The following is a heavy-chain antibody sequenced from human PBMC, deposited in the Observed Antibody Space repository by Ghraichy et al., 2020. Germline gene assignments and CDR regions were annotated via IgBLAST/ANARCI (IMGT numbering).Heavy chain of an antibody. Sequence: SETLSLTCAVYGGSFSGYYWSWIRQPPGKGLEWIGEINHSGSTNYNPSLKSRVTISVDTSKNQFSLKLSSVTAADTAVYYCARGRHYYGSGSYLNYWGQGTLVTVSS. CDR1: GGSFSGYY. J-gene: IGHJ4*02. CDR3: ARGRHYYGSGSYLNY. D-gene: IGHD3-10*01. V-gene: IGHV4-34*01. CDR2: INHSGST.